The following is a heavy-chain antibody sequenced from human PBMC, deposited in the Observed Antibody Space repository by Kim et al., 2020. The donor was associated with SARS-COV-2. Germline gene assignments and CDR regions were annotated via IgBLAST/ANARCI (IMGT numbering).Heavy chain of an antibody. CDR3: ARSPTYYYDSSGPNFDY. V-gene: IGHV5-51*01. D-gene: IGHD3-22*01. CDR1: GYSFTSYW. Sequence: GESLKISCKGSGYSFTSYWIGWVRQMPGKGLEWMGIIYPGDSDTRYSPSFQGQVTISADKSISTAYLKWSSLKASDTAMYYCARSPTYYYDSSGPNFDYWGQGTLVTVSS. CDR2: IYPGDSDT. J-gene: IGHJ4*02.